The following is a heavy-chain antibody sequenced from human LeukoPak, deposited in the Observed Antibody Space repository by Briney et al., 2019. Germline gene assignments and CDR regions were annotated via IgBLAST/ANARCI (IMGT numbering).Heavy chain of an antibody. Sequence: PSETLSLTCTVSGGSISSYYWSWIRQPPGKGLEWIGYIYYSGSTNYNPSLKSRVTISVDTSKNQFSLKLSSVTAADTAVYCCARSSITMVRGVTIFDPWGQGTLVTVSS. J-gene: IGHJ5*02. CDR2: IYYSGST. CDR3: ARSSITMVRGVTIFDP. D-gene: IGHD3-10*01. V-gene: IGHV4-59*01. CDR1: GGSISSYY.